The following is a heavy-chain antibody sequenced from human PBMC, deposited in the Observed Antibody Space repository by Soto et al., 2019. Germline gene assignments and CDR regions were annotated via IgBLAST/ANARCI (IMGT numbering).Heavy chain of an antibody. J-gene: IGHJ6*02. CDR2: ISTDSGYT. CDR1: GYIFTTYG. CDR3: ARDRPPGSLYGMDA. V-gene: IGHV1-18*01. Sequence: QIQLVQSGGEVERPGASVTVSCEASGYIFTTYGLSWVRQTPAHGLEWMGWISTDSGYTQYSQLLQGRVTMTRDTSTNTAYMELRDLTVDDTGIYYCARDRPPGSLYGMDAWGQGTAVTVSS.